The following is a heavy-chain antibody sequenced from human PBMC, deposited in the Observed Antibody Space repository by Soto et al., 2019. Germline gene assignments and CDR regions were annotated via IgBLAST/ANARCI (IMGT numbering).Heavy chain of an antibody. D-gene: IGHD2-8*01. Sequence: GGSLRPSCAASGFTFSSFAMTWVRQAPGKGLEWVSTISGTGTTTYYADSVKGRFTISRDDSKNTLYLQMNSLRTEDTAVYYCVKAVYLLDFDYWGQGTLVPAPQ. CDR2: ISGTGTTT. CDR3: VKAVYLLDFDY. CDR1: GFTFSSFA. J-gene: IGHJ4*02. V-gene: IGHV3-23*01.